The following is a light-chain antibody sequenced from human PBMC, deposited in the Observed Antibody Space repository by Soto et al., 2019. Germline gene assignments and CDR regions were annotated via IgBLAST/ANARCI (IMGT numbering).Light chain of an antibody. V-gene: IGKV3-20*01. CDR3: QQYGSSPPLP. CDR2: GAS. J-gene: IGKJ4*01. Sequence: EIVLTQSPGTLSLSPGERATLSCRASQSVSSNYLGWYQQKPGQAPRLLIYGASSRATGIPDRFSGSGSGTDITLTITRLETEDFAVYYSQQYGSSPPLPFGGGTKVEIK. CDR1: QSVSSNY.